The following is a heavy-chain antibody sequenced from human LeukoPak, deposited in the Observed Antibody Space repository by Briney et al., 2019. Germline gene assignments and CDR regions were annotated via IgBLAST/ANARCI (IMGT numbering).Heavy chain of an antibody. CDR2: IKQDGSEK. V-gene: IGHV3-7*01. Sequence: EGSLRLSCAASGFTFSSYWMSWVRQAPGKGLEWVANIKQDGSEKYYVDSVKGRFTISRDNAKNSLYLQMNSLRAEDTAVYYCARDGAHYDFWSGYFSPLRYYYGMDVWGQGTTVTVSS. J-gene: IGHJ6*02. CDR1: GFTFSSYW. CDR3: ARDGAHYDFWSGYFSPLRYYYGMDV. D-gene: IGHD3-3*01.